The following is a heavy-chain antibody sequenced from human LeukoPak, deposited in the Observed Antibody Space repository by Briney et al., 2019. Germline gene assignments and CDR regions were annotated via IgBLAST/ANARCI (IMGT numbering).Heavy chain of an antibody. V-gene: IGHV3-23*01. J-gene: IGHJ4*02. Sequence: GGSLRLSCAASGFTFSSYAMSWVRQAPGKGLEWVSAISGSGGSTYYEDSVKGRFTISRDNSKNTLYLQMNSLRAEDTAVYYCAKGIRLMALRYFDWLYYFDYWGQGTLVTVSS. CDR3: AKGIRLMALRYFDWLYYFDY. CDR2: ISGSGGST. CDR1: GFTFSSYA. D-gene: IGHD3-9*01.